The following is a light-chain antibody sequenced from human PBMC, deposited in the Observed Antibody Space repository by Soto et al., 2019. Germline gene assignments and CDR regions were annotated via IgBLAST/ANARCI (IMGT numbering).Light chain of an antibody. CDR2: EVI. Sequence: QSVLTQPASVSGSPGQSITISCTGTSSDVGGYHYVSWYQQHPGKAPKLMIYEVINRPSGVSNRFSASKSGNTASLTISGLQAEDEADYYCSSYTSTSTYVFGTGTKVTV. J-gene: IGLJ1*01. V-gene: IGLV2-14*01. CDR3: SSYTSTSTYV. CDR1: SSDVGGYHY.